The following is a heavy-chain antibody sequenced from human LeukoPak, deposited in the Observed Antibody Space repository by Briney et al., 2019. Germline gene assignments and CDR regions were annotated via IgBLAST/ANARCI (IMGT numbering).Heavy chain of an antibody. D-gene: IGHD3-3*01. CDR3: ARQNTIFGVVDEKSLDY. Sequence: GGSLRLSCAASGFTFSSYSMNWVRQAPGKGPEWVSSISSSSYYIYYTDSVKGRFTISRDNAENSLYLQMNSLRAEDTAVYYCARQNTIFGVVDEKSLDYWGQGTLVTVSS. CDR2: ISSSSYYI. V-gene: IGHV3-21*01. J-gene: IGHJ4*02. CDR1: GFTFSSYS.